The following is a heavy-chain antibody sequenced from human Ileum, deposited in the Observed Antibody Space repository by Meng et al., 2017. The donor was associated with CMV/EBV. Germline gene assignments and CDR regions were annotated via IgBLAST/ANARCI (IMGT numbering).Heavy chain of an antibody. CDR3: SRGEDAYKSGRY. CDR1: GGSSSGYY. J-gene: IGHJ4*02. V-gene: IGHV4-34*01. Sequence: QVQPQAWGGGLWKPSEPLSLTCSVFGGSSSGYYLNWIRQPPGKGLEWIGEIHPSGSTIYNPSLKNRVSISLDTSRNQFSLRLTSVTAADTAVYYCSRGEDAYKSGRYWGQGTLVTVSS. D-gene: IGHD5-24*01. CDR2: IHPSGST.